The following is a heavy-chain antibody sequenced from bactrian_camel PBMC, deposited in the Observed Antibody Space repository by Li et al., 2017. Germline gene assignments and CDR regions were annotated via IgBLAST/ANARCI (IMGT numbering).Heavy chain of an antibody. D-gene: IGHD5*01. CDR1: PHDSRDPEMTFSDYC. CDR2: MDNKNPAT. V-gene: IGHV3S1*01. Sequence: VQLVESGGGSVQTGGSLSLTCAASPHDSRDPEMTFSDYCMAWFRREPGKEREGVAAMDNKNPATYSDAVKGRFTISREDGDVANTITLFLQMNDLKPEDTATYYCAVDGWGARCRVRAGWYRLGQGTQVTVS. J-gene: IGHJ4*01.